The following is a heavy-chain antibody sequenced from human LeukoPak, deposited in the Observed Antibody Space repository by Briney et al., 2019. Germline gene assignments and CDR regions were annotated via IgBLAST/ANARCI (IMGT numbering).Heavy chain of an antibody. J-gene: IGHJ3*02. D-gene: IGHD3-22*01. CDR1: GYSFTSYW. V-gene: IGHV5-51*01. Sequence: GESLKISCKGSGYSFTSYWIGWVRQMPGKGLEWMGIIYPGDSDTRYSPSFQGQVTISADKSISTAYLQWSSLKASDTAMYYCARDRRVRPFQLSYYYDSSGPRAFDIWGQGTMVTVSS. CDR2: IYPGDSDT. CDR3: ARDRRVRPFQLSYYYDSSGPRAFDI.